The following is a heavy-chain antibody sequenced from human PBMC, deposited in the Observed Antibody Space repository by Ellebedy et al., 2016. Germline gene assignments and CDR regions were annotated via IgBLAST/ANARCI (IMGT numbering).Heavy chain of an antibody. J-gene: IGHJ4*02. V-gene: IGHV3-53*01. Sequence: GGSLRLSCAASGFTVSSSWVSWVRQSPGKGLEWVSLPSPGGAMHYADYVKGRFTISRDNSKNTLYLQMNSLTADDTAVYFCVKSGHSCAWSYWGQGTLVTVSS. CDR1: GFTVSSSW. CDR3: VKSGHSCAWSY. CDR2: PSPGGAM. D-gene: IGHD6-19*01.